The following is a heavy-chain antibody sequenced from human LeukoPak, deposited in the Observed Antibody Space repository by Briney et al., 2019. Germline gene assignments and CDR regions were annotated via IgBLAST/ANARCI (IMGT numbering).Heavy chain of an antibody. CDR3: AREMYDYVWGSYHPYFDY. CDR2: IKQVGSEK. D-gene: IGHD3-16*02. Sequence: PGRSLRLSCAASGFTFSSYGMHWVRQAPGKGLEWVANIKQVGSEKYYVDSVKGRFTISRDNAKNSLYLQMNSLRAEDTAVYYCAREMYDYVWGSYHPYFDYWGQGTLVTVSS. CDR1: GFTFSSYG. J-gene: IGHJ4*02. V-gene: IGHV3-7*01.